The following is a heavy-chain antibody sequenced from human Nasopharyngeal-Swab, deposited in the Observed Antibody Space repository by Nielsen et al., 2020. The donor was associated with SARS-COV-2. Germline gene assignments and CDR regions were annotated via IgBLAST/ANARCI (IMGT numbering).Heavy chain of an antibody. J-gene: IGHJ6*03. Sequence: SETLSLTCTVSGGSLTSSNYYWGWIRQPPGKGLEWIGSIYYSGSTYYNPSLKSRVTISVDTSKNQFSLKLSSVTAADTAVYYCARERGRGGIWNYYYYYMDVWGKGTTVTVSS. CDR1: GGSLTSSNYY. V-gene: IGHV4-39*07. D-gene: IGHD3-10*01. CDR3: ARERGRGGIWNYYYYYMDV. CDR2: IYYSGST.